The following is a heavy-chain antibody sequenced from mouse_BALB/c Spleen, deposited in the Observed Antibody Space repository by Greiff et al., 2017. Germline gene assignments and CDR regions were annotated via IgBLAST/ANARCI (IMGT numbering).Heavy chain of an antibody. CDR2: IWAGGST. J-gene: IGHJ4*01. Sequence: GQLVESGPGLVAPSQSLSITCTVSGFSLTSYGVHWVRQPPGKGLEWLGVIWAGGSTNYNSALMSRLSISKDNSKSQVFLKMNSLQTDDTAMYYCARDRERYYAMDYWGQGTSVTVSS. V-gene: IGHV2-9*02. CDR3: ARDRERYYAMDY. D-gene: IGHD3-1*01. CDR1: GFSLTSYG.